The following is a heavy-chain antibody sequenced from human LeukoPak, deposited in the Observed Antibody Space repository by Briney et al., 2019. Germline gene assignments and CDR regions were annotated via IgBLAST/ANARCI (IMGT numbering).Heavy chain of an antibody. V-gene: IGHV1-18*01. J-gene: IGHJ4*02. CDR2: ISAYNGNT. Sequence: GASVKVSCKASGYTFTSYGISWVRQAPGQGLEWMGWISAYNGNTNYAQKLQGRVTMTTDTSTSTAYMELRSLRSDDTAVYYCARDRRSGYCSSTSCYLYDYWGQGTPVTVSS. D-gene: IGHD2-2*01. CDR1: GYTFTSYG. CDR3: ARDRRSGYCSSTSCYLYDY.